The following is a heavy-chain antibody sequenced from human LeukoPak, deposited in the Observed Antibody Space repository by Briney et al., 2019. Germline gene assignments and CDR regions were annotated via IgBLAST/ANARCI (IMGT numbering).Heavy chain of an antibody. CDR3: ARHAVDTAMDLFGGYYYYMDV. CDR1: GGSISSYY. J-gene: IGHJ6*03. D-gene: IGHD5-18*01. Sequence: SETLSLTCTVSGGSISSYYWSWIRQPAGKGLEWVGRIYTSGSTNYNPSLKSRDTMSVDTSKNQFSLKLSSVTAADTAVYYWARHAVDTAMDLFGGYYYYMDVWGKGTTVTASS. CDR2: IYTSGST. V-gene: IGHV4-4*07.